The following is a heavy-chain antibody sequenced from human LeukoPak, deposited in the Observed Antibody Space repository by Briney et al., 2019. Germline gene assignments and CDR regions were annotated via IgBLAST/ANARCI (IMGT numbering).Heavy chain of an antibody. D-gene: IGHD1-14*01. CDR2: IFSSDSTI. CDR1: GFTFSNYA. J-gene: IGHJ3*02. Sequence: GGSLRLSCAASGFTFSNYAMNWVRQAPGRGLEWVSHIFSSDSTIGYADSVKGRFTISRDNAKNSLYLQMNSLRAEDTAVYYCAREKPGNDAFDIWGQETMVTVSS. CDR3: AREKPGNDAFDI. V-gene: IGHV3-48*03.